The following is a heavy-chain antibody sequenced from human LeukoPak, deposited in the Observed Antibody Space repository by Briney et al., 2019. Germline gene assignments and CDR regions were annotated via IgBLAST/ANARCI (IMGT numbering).Heavy chain of an antibody. Sequence: GGSLRLSCAASGFTISNAWMSWVRQAPGKGLEWVGRIKSKTDGGTTDYAAPVKGRFTISRDDSKNTLYLQMNSLKTEDTAVYYCTTDCRAAGTDYWGPGTLVTVSS. CDR1: GFTISNAW. CDR2: IKSKTDGGTT. V-gene: IGHV3-15*01. J-gene: IGHJ4*02. CDR3: TTDCRAAGTDY. D-gene: IGHD6-13*01.